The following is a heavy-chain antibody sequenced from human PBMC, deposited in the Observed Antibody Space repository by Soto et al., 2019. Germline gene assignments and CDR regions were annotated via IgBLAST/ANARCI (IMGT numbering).Heavy chain of an antibody. Sequence: QVQLVESGGGVVQPGRSLRLSCAASGFTFSSYGMHWVRQAPGKGLEWVAVIWYDGSNKYYADSVKGRFTISRDNSKNTLYLQMNSLRVEDTAVYYCARDGITPLTGYSSGWYLGYWGQGTLVTVSS. CDR3: ARDGITPLTGYSSGWYLGY. D-gene: IGHD6-19*01. J-gene: IGHJ4*02. CDR2: IWYDGSNK. V-gene: IGHV3-33*01. CDR1: GFTFSSYG.